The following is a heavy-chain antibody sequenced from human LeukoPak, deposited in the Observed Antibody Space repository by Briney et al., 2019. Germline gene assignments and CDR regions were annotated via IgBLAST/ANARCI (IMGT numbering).Heavy chain of an antibody. V-gene: IGHV3-23*01. CDR1: GFTFSSYA. D-gene: IGHD2-2*01. Sequence: GGSLRLSCAASGFTFSSYAMNWVRQAPEKGLEWVSAIGGSGDSAYYADSVKGRFTISRDNSKNTLYLQMNSLRAEDTAVYYCAKEFVPAAILSYYYMDVWGKGTTVTVSS. CDR3: AKEFVPAAILSYYYMDV. J-gene: IGHJ6*03. CDR2: IGGSGDSA.